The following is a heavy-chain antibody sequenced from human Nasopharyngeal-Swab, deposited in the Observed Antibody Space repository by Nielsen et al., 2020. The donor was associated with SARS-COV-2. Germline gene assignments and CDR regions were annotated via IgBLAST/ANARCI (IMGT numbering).Heavy chain of an antibody. CDR1: GFTFSSYG. V-gene: IGHV3-33*01. D-gene: IGHD3-10*01. J-gene: IGHJ6*02. CDR3: ARDSGAPMDV. CDR2: IWYDGSNK. Sequence: GESLKISCAASGFTFSSYGMHWVRQAPGTGLEWVAVIWYDGSNKYYADSVKGRFTISRDNSKNTLYLQMNSLRAEDTAVYYCARDSGAPMDVWGQGTTVTVSS.